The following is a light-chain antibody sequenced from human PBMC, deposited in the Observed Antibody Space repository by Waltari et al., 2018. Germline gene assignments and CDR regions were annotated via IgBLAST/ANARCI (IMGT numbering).Light chain of an antibody. CDR1: QSINNY. Sequence: DIQMTQSPSSLSASVGDRVTITCRATQSINNYLNWSQHQPGRAPKLLIYAASSLQSGVPSRFTGSESGTPFTLSITSLQPEDFATYYCQQTFSIPRSSFGQGTKLEIK. J-gene: IGKJ2*01. CDR3: QQTFSIPRSS. CDR2: AAS. V-gene: IGKV1-39*01.